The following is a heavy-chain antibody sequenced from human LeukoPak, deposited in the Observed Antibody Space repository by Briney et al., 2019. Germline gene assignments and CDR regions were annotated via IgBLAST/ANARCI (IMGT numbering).Heavy chain of an antibody. CDR3: ATGGGVRGYQRRGFFFDF. J-gene: IGHJ4*02. CDR2: IAFDGKSN. V-gene: IGHV3-30*04. CDR1: GFPFSTYA. Sequence: GGSLRLSCAASGFPFSTYAMHWVRQAPGKGLEWLGIIAFDGKSNFYADSVKGRFTISRDNSKNTMWLQMSSLRPEETAVYYCATGGGVRGYQRRGFFFDFWGQGTLVTVSA. D-gene: IGHD2-2*01.